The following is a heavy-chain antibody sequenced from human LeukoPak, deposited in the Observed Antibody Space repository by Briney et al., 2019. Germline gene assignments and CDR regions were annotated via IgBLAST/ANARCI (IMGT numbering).Heavy chain of an antibody. V-gene: IGHV4-39*07. CDR3: ARDDSGSYDY. J-gene: IGHJ4*02. D-gene: IGHD1-26*01. CDR1: GGSISSSSYY. Sequence: KPSETLSLTCTVSGGSISSSSYYWGWIRQPPGKGLEWIGSIYYSGSTYYNPSLKSRVTISVDTSKNQFSLKLSSVTAADTAVYYCARDDSGSYDYWGQGTLVTVSS. CDR2: IYYSGST.